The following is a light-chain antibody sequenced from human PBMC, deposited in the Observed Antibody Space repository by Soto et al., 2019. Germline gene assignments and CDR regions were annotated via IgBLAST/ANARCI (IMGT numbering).Light chain of an antibody. J-gene: IGLJ7*01. CDR2: DVT. CDR1: SSDVGAYKY. V-gene: IGLV2-8*01. CDR3: SSPAGSSVV. Sequence: QSVLTQPPSASGSPGQSVTISCTGTSSDVGAYKYVSWYQQYPGKSPKLLIYDVTERPSGVPDRFSGSKSGNTASLTVSGLQVEAEAAYSCSSPAGSSVVFGVGTQLTVL.